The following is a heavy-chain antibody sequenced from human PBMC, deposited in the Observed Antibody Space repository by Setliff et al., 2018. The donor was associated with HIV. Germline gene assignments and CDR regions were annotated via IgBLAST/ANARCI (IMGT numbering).Heavy chain of an antibody. Sequence: ETLSLTCVVSGDSIDNKYYWAWIRQPPGRGLEWIGTVYHTGTAYYNSSLKSRVAISIDTSNNRFSLRLYSVTAADTAMYYCARQNYYDISGYYERPLYFDYWGQGTLVTVSS. CDR1: GDSIDNKYY. CDR2: VYHTGTA. D-gene: IGHD3-22*01. V-gene: IGHV4-38-2*01. CDR3: ARQNYYDISGYYERPLYFDY. J-gene: IGHJ4*02.